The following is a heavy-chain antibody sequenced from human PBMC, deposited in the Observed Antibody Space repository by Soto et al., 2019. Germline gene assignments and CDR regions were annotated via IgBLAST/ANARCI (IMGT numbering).Heavy chain of an antibody. V-gene: IGHV4-59*08. J-gene: IGHJ5*02. CDR1: GGSISSYY. Sequence: PSEPLSLTCPVSGGSISSYYWSWIRQPPGKGLEWIGYIYYSGSTNYNPSLKSRVTISVDTSKNQFSLKLSSVTAADTAVYYCARGVAGPLHWFDPWGQGTLVTVSS. CDR2: IYYSGST. CDR3: ARGVAGPLHWFDP. D-gene: IGHD6-19*01.